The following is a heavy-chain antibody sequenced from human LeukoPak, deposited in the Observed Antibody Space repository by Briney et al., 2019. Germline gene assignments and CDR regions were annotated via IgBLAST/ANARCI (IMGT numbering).Heavy chain of an antibody. D-gene: IGHD6-13*01. V-gene: IGHV4-34*01. CDR1: GGSFSGYY. Sequence: PSETLSLTCAVYGGSFSGYYWSWIRQPPGKGLEWIGSIYYSGSTYYNPSLKSRVTIFVDTSKNQFSLMLSSVTAADTAVYYCARLGIAAAGNRFFDYWGQGTLVTVSS. J-gene: IGHJ4*02. CDR3: ARLGIAAAGNRFFDY. CDR2: IYYSGST.